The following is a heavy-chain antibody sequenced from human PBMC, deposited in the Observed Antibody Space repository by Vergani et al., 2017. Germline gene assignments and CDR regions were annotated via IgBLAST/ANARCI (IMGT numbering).Heavy chain of an antibody. CDR3: ARDSNSGYDSADY. J-gene: IGHJ4*02. CDR2: ISSSSSYI. Sequence: EVQLVESGGGLVKPGGSLRLSCAASGITFSSYSMNWVRQAPGKGLEWVSSISSSSSYIYYADSVKGRFTISRDNAKNSLYLQMNSLRAEDTAVYYCARDSNSGYDSADYWGQGTLVTGSS. V-gene: IGHV3-21*01. CDR1: GITFSSYS. D-gene: IGHD5-12*01.